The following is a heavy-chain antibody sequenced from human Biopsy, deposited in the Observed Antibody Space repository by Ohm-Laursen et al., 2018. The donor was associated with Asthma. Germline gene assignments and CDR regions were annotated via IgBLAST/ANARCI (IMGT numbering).Heavy chain of an antibody. CDR2: IYYSGST. Sequence: TLSLTCTVSGVSISSDYWSWIRQPPGKGLEWIVHIYYSGSTNYQPSLKSRVTISVDTSKNQFSLKLSSVTAADAAVYYCARGISRVTGLFDHFDSWGQGTLVTVSS. CDR3: ARGISRVTGLFDHFDS. CDR1: GVSISSDY. V-gene: IGHV4-59*01. J-gene: IGHJ4*02. D-gene: IGHD2-21*02.